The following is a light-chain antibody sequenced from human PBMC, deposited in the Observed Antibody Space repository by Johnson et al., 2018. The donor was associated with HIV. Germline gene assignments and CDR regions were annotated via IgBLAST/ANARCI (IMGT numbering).Light chain of an antibody. V-gene: IGLV1-51*01. J-gene: IGLJ1*01. CDR3: GTWDSSLSAHYV. Sequence: QSVLTQPPSVSAAPGQKLTISCSGSSSNIGNNYVSWYQQLPGTAPKLLIYDNNKRPSGIADRFSGSKSGTSATLGITGLQTGDEADYYCGTWDSSLSAHYVFGTGTKVTVL. CDR1: SSNIGNNY. CDR2: DNN.